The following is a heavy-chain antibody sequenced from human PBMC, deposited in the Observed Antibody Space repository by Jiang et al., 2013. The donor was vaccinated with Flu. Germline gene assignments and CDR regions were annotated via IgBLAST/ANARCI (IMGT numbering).Heavy chain of an antibody. Sequence: AEVKKPGESLKISCKASGYSFPSYWVGWVRQVPGKGLEWMGIIYPGDSDTRYSPSFQGHVTISADRSTSTAYLQWSSLKASDTATYYCARPKNDDAFDLWGQGTMVTVSS. J-gene: IGHJ3*01. CDR2: IYPGDSDT. V-gene: IGHV5-51*01. CDR3: ARPKNDDAFDL. D-gene: IGHD1-1*01. CDR1: GYSFPSYW.